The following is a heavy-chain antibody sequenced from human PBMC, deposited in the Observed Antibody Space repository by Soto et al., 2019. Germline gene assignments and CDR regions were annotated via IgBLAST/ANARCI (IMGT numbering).Heavy chain of an antibody. J-gene: IGHJ6*02. CDR2: IYYSGST. Sequence: SETLSLTCTVTGGSISSYYWSWIRQPPGKGLEWIGNIYYSGSTNYNPSLKSRVTISVDTSKNQFSLKLSSVTAADTAVYYCARGDYYYDGMDVWGQGTTVTVSS. V-gene: IGHV4-59*01. CDR1: GGSISSYY. CDR3: ARGDYYYDGMDV.